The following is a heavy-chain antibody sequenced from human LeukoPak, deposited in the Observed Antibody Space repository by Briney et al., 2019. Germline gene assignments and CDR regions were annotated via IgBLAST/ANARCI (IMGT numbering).Heavy chain of an antibody. CDR1: GFTFSGSW. Sequence: PGGSLRLSCAASGFTFSGSWMHWVRQAPGKGLVWVSRINTDGSSATYADSVKGRFTISRDNAKNSLYLQMSSLRAEDMALYYCAKGDQWELLGPFDYWGQGTLVTVSS. V-gene: IGHV3-74*01. CDR2: INTDGSSA. CDR3: AKGDQWELLGPFDY. D-gene: IGHD1-26*01. J-gene: IGHJ4*02.